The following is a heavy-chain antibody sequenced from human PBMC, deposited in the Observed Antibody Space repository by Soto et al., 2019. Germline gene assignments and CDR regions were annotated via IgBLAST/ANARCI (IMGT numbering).Heavy chain of an antibody. J-gene: IGHJ6*02. CDR1: GFTFSSYG. CDR2: IWYDGSNK. Sequence: RGSLRLSCAASGFTFSSYGMHWVRQAPGKGLEWVAVIWYDGSNKYYADSVKGRFTISRDNSKNTLYLQMNSLRAEDTAVYYCARYCLPYGSGSPNQFSYYGMDFWCQGTTVSVS. D-gene: IGHD3-10*01. V-gene: IGHV3-33*01. CDR3: ARYCLPYGSGSPNQFSYYGMDF.